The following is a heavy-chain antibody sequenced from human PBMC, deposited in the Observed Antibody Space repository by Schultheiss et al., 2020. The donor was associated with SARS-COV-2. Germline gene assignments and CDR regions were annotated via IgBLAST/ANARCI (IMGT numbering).Heavy chain of an antibody. CDR1: GFTFSSYA. Sequence: GSLRLSCAASGFTFSSYAMHWVRQAPGKGLEWVAVISYDGSNKYYADSVKGRFTISRDNSKNTLYLQMNSLKTEDTAVYYCTTEDIVVVVAATPEGSTYYYGMDVWGQGTTVTVSS. CDR3: TTEDIVVVVAATPEGSTYYYGMDV. J-gene: IGHJ6*02. CDR2: ISYDGSNK. V-gene: IGHV3-30-3*01. D-gene: IGHD2-15*01.